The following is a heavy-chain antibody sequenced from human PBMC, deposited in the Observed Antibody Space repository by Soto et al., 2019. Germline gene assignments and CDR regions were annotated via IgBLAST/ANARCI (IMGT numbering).Heavy chain of an antibody. J-gene: IGHJ2*01. D-gene: IGHD2-15*01. CDR2: ISCRGGIT. CDR3: VIFSFQAGDGIRDLCMVSAVLLNLSSDL. Sequence: GKGLEWVPAISCRGGITYYADSVQGWFTISRDNSKNTLYLQMNSLIADDTAVHYNVIFSFQAGDGIRDLCMVSAVLLNLSSDL. V-gene: IGHV3-23*01.